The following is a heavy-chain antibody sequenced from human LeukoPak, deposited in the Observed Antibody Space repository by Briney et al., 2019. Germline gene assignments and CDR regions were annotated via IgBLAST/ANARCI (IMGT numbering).Heavy chain of an antibody. CDR2: ISSSSSYI. CDR3: ARGGYYDSSGYYQYYFDY. V-gene: IGHV3-21*01. D-gene: IGHD3-22*01. CDR1: GFTFSSYS. Sequence: PGGSLRLSCAASGFTFSSYSMNWVRQAPGKGLEWVSSISSSSSYIYYADSVKGRFTISRDNAKNSLYLQMNSLRAEDTAVYYCARGGYYDSSGYYQYYFDYWGQGTLVTVSS. J-gene: IGHJ4*02.